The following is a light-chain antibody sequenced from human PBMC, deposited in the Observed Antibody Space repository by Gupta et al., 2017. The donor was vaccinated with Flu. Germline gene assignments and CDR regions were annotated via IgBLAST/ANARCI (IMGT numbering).Light chain of an antibody. J-gene: IGLJ3*02. V-gene: IGLV2-14*01. CDR1: SSDIGGYNR. CDR3: SSYTRSTTSIIAWV. Sequence: QSALTQPASVSGSLGQSITISCTGTSSDIGGYNRVSWYQQHPGKAPKLIIYEVRNRPSGLSDRFSGSRSGNTASLTISGLQADDEADYYCSSYTRSTTSIIAWVFGGGTRLTVL. CDR2: EVR.